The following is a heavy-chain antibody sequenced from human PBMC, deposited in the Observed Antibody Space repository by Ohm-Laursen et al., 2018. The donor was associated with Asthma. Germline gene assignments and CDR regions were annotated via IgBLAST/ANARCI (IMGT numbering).Heavy chain of an antibody. CDR1: GYTFSRYS. CDR3: ARIGPEWELPGREYSLHH. Sequence: SLRLFCSASGYTFSRYSIHWVRQVPGKGLEWVASISTASTFIYYADPVRGRFTTSRDNAKNSVYLQMNSLRAEDTALYYCARIGPEWELPGREYSLHHWGQGTQVTVSS. V-gene: IGHV3-21*01. J-gene: IGHJ1*01. D-gene: IGHD1-26*01. CDR2: ISTASTFI.